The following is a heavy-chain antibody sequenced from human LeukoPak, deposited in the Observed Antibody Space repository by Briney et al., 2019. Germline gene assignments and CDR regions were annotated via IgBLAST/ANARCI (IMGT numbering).Heavy chain of an antibody. CDR1: GFTFSSYW. CDR2: IKQDGSEK. Sequence: GGSLGLSCAASGFTFSSYWMSWVRQAPGKGLEWVANIKQDGSEKYYVDSVKGRFAISRDNAKNSLYLQMNSLRAEDTAVYYCARYYDFWSGYYRDYYYGMDVWGQGTTVTVSS. J-gene: IGHJ6*02. CDR3: ARYYDFWSGYYRDYYYGMDV. D-gene: IGHD3-3*01. V-gene: IGHV3-7*01.